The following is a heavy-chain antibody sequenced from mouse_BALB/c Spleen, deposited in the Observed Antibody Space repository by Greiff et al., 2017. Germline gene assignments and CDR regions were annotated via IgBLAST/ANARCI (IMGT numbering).Heavy chain of an antibody. CDR1: GYTFSSYW. J-gene: IGHJ1*01. CDR2: ILPGSGST. Sequence: VQLVESGAELMKPGASVKISCKATGYTFSSYWIEWVKQRPGHGLEWIGEILPGSGSTNYNEKFKGKATFTADTSSNTAYMQLSSLTSEDSAVYYCARSHYYGYRYFDVWGAGTTVTVSS. CDR3: ARSHYYGYRYFDV. V-gene: IGHV1-9*01. D-gene: IGHD1-2*01.